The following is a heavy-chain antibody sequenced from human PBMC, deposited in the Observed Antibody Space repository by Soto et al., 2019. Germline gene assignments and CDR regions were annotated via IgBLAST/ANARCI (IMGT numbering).Heavy chain of an antibody. V-gene: IGHV1-2*02. Sequence: QVQLVQSGAEVKKPGASVKVSRKTSGYTFREFRMHWVRQAPGQGLEWMGWVSPNSGDTNYAQEFQGRVTMTRDTSINTVYMELNSLTSDDTSMYYCTRENWQFDYWGQGTLITVSS. CDR3: TRENWQFDY. J-gene: IGHJ4*02. CDR1: GYTFREFR. D-gene: IGHD6-19*01. CDR2: VSPNSGDT.